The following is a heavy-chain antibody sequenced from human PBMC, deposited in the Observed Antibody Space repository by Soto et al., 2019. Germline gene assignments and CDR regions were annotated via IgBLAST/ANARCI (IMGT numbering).Heavy chain of an antibody. CDR3: ARDQRAVSCSGGSCHYYYGMDV. V-gene: IGHV3-30*03. CDR2: ISYDGRNQ. Sequence: QVQLVESGGGAVQPGRSLGLSCVASGFDLSNYGLHWVRQAPGKGLEWLAVISYDGRNQYYADSVKGRFTISRDNSRNRLYVQMDSLRAEDTAVYYCARDQRAVSCSGGSCHYYYGMDVWGQGTTVTVSS. J-gene: IGHJ6*02. D-gene: IGHD2-15*01. CDR1: GFDLSNYG.